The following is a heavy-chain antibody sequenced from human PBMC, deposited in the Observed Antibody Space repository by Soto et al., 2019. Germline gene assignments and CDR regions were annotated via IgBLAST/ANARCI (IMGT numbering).Heavy chain of an antibody. J-gene: IGHJ1*01. V-gene: IGHV3-48*02. CDR2: ISSSSSNI. CDR3: AKRRLNTITSLSDW. CDR1: GFTFSSYS. Sequence: GGSLRLSCAASGFTFSSYSMNWVRQAPGKGLEWVSYISSSSSNIYYADSVKGRFTISRDNSDNTLHLQMNSLRDDDTAIYYCAKRRLNTITSLSDWWGQGVQVTVSS. D-gene: IGHD3-16*02.